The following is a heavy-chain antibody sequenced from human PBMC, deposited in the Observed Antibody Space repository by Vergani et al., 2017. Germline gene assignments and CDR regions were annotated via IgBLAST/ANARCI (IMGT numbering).Heavy chain of an antibody. CDR3: ARDLGYCSSTSCYRYYYYYMDV. V-gene: IGHV4-4*02. CDR1: GGSISSSNW. CDR2: IYHSGST. D-gene: IGHD2-2*01. J-gene: IGHJ6*03. Sequence: QVQLQQWGAGLLKPSGTLSLTCAVSGGSISSSNWWSWVRQPPGKGLEWIGEIYHSGSTNYNPSLKSRVTISVDKSKNQFSLKLSSVTAADTAVYYCARDLGYCSSTSCYRYYYYYMDVWGKGTTVTVSS.